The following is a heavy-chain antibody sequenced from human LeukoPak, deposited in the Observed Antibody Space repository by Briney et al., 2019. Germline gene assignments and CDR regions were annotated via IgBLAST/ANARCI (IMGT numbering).Heavy chain of an antibody. D-gene: IGHD2/OR15-2a*01. V-gene: IGHV4-59*01. Sequence: ETXSXTXTVSGDSIRNNYYSWIRQPPGKGLEWVGYIFHSGSTNYNPSLKSRVTISVDTSKSQFSLKLSSVSAADTAVYFCARDVNRAFDIWGQGAMVTISS. CDR2: IFHSGST. CDR1: GDSIRNNY. J-gene: IGHJ3*02. CDR3: ARDVNRAFDI.